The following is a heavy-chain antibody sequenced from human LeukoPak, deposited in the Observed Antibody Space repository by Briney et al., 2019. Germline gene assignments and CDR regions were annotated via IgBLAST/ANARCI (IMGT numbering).Heavy chain of an antibody. V-gene: IGHV1-69*01. CDR1: GGTFSSYA. D-gene: IGHD3-3*01. CDR2: IIPIFGTA. CDR3: ARDGDFWSGYHRYYYYMDV. J-gene: IGHJ6*03. Sequence: SVKVSCKASGGTFSSYAISWVRQAPGQGLEWMGGIIPIFGTANYAQKFQGRVTITADESTSTAYMELSSLRSEDTAVYYCARDGDFWSGYHRYYYYMDVWGKGTTVTVSS.